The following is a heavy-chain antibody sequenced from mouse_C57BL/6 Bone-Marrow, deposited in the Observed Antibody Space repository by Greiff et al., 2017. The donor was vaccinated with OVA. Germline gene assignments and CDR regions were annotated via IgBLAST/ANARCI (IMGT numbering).Heavy chain of an antibody. V-gene: IGHV1-85*01. CDR3: ASSALWLRQGGVDY. Sequence: QVQLQQSGPELVKPGASVKLSCKASGYTFTSYDINWVKQRPGQGLEWIGWIYPRDGSTKYNEKFKGKATLTVDTSSSTAYMELHSLTSEYSAVYFCASSALWLRQGGVDYWGQGTTLTVSS. CDR2: IYPRDGST. J-gene: IGHJ2*01. CDR1: GYTFTSYD. D-gene: IGHD2-2*01.